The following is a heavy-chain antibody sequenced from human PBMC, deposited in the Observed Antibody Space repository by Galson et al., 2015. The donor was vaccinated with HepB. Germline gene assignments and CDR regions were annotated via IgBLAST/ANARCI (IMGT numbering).Heavy chain of an antibody. J-gene: IGHJ4*02. Sequence: QSGAEVKKPGESLRISCKGSGYSFTSNWISWVRQMPGRGLEWMGRIDPSDSYSNYSPSFQGHVTISVDKSINTAYLQWSSLKAADTAMYYCARLYGVVTGYHLDYWGQGTLVTVSS. D-gene: IGHD3-9*01. CDR2: IDPSDSYS. V-gene: IGHV5-10-1*01. CDR3: ARLYGVVTGYHLDY. CDR1: GYSFTSNW.